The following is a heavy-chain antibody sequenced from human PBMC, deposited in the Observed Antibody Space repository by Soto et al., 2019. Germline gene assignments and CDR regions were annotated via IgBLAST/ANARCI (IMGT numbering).Heavy chain of an antibody. CDR2: IYPGDSDT. CDR1: GYSFTMYG. Sequence: PGESLTSSCEVSGYSFTMYGIVWVRQMPGKRLEWMGIIYPGDSDTRYSPSFQGQVTISADKSISTAYLQWSSLKASDTAMYYCARQLGDNYDILNGYGWFDPWGQGTMVTVSS. V-gene: IGHV5-51*01. J-gene: IGHJ5*02. D-gene: IGHD3-9*01. CDR3: ARQLGDNYDILNGYGWFDP.